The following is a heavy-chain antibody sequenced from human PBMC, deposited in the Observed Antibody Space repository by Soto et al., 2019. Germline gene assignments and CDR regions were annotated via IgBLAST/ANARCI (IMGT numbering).Heavy chain of an antibody. J-gene: IGHJ4*02. D-gene: IGHD6-19*01. CDR2: IYYSGST. Sequence: SETLSLTCTVSGGSISSSSYYWGWIRQPPGKGLEWIGSIYYSGSTYYNPSLKSRVTISVDTSKNQFSLKLSSVTAADTAVYYCARSLQWLDFGRSKTYYFDYWGQGTLVTVSS. V-gene: IGHV4-39*01. CDR1: GGSISSSSYY. CDR3: ARSLQWLDFGRSKTYYFDY.